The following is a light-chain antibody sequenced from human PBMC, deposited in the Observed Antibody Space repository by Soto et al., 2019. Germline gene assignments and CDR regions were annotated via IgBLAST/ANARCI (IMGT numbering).Light chain of an antibody. V-gene: IGLV1-40*01. Sequence: QPVLTQPPSVSGAPGQRVTISCTGSSSNIGAGYDVHWYQQLPGTAPKLLIYGNSNRPSGVPDRFSGSKSGTSASLAITGLQAEDDADYCCQSYDSSLSGSVFGGGTKVTVL. CDR1: SSNIGAGYD. CDR2: GNS. CDR3: QSYDSSLSGSV. J-gene: IGLJ2*01.